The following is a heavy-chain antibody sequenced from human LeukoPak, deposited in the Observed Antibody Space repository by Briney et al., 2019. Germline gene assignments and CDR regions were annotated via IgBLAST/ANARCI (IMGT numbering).Heavy chain of an antibody. CDR3: AKSTQWLVPYNWSDP. J-gene: IGHJ5*02. CDR2: ISGSGGST. Sequence: XGSLRLSCAASGFTFSSYAMSWVRQAPGKGLEWVSAISGSGGSTYYADSVKGRFTISRDNSNNTLYLQMNSLSAEDTAVYYCAKSTQWLVPYNWSDPWGQGTLVTVSS. CDR1: GFTFSSYA. D-gene: IGHD6-19*01. V-gene: IGHV3-23*01.